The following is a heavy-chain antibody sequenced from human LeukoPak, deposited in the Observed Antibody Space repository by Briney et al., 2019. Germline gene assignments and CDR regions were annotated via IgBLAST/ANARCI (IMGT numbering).Heavy chain of an antibody. J-gene: IGHJ4*02. D-gene: IGHD2-15*01. Sequence: PSETLSLTCTVSGVSVRTYYWSWIRQSPDKGLEWLGYIYHSGNTKYTPNPSLKSRVTVSEDTAKNQISLRLSSVTAADTAVYYCASHSGSGYSDYWGQGTLVAVSS. CDR3: ASHSGSGYSDY. CDR1: GVSVRTYY. V-gene: IGHV4-59*02. CDR2: IYHSGNT.